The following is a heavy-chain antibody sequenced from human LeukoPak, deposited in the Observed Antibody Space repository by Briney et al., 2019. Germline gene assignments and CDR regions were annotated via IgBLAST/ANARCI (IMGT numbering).Heavy chain of an antibody. CDR2: IYSGGST. CDR1: GFTFNNYG. D-gene: IGHD3-10*01. V-gene: IGHV3-53*01. CDR3: ARSYYGSGSYLAY. Sequence: GGSLRLSCAVSGFTFNNYGMSWVRQAPGKGLEWVSVIYSGGSTYYADSVKGRFTISRDNSKNTLYLQMNSLRAEDTAVYYCARSYYGSGSYLAYWGQGTLVTVSS. J-gene: IGHJ4*02.